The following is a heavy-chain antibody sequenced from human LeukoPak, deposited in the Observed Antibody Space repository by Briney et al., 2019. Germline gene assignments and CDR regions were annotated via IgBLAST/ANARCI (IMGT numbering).Heavy chain of an antibody. Sequence: GGSLRLSCAASGFTFNSYSMNWVRQAPGKGLEWVSSISSSSSYIYYADSVKGRFTISRDNAKNSLDLQMNSLRAEDTAVYYCARMQVAGTGFDYWGQGTLVTVSS. J-gene: IGHJ4*02. V-gene: IGHV3-21*01. CDR3: ARMQVAGTGFDY. CDR1: GFTFNSYS. CDR2: ISSSSSYI. D-gene: IGHD6-19*01.